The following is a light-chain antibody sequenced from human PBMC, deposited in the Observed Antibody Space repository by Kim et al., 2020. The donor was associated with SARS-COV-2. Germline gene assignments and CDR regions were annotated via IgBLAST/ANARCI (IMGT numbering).Light chain of an antibody. CDR3: SSYTTTWTYV. CDR1: SNATGSTNR. Sequence: GQTVTVSCTGTSNATGSTNRVSWYQQPPGTAPKLIIYDVTNRPSGVPDRFSGSKSANTASLTISGLQAEDEADYFCSSYTTTWTYVFGTGTKVTVL. J-gene: IGLJ1*01. CDR2: DVT. V-gene: IGLV2-18*02.